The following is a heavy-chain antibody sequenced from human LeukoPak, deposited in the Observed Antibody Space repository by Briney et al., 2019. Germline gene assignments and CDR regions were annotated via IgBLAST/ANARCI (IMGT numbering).Heavy chain of an antibody. Sequence: PSETLSLTSAVSGYSISSGYYWGWIRQPPGKGLEWIGSIYHSGSTYYNPSLKSRVTISVDTSKNQFSLKLSSVTAADTAVYYCASVIAAAGYDAFDIWGQGTMVTVSS. J-gene: IGHJ3*02. CDR2: IYHSGST. D-gene: IGHD6-13*01. V-gene: IGHV4-38-2*01. CDR3: ASVIAAAGYDAFDI. CDR1: GYSISSGYY.